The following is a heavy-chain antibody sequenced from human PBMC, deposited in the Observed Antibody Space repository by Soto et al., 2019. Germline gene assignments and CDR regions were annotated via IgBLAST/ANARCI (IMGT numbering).Heavy chain of an antibody. J-gene: IGHJ6*02. CDR2: ISTAGDT. Sequence: EVQFVESGGGLVQPGGSLRLSCAASGFGFNGYDMHWVRQAPGKNLEWVAAISTAGDTYYLGSVKGRFTISREDAKNSLSLQMNSLRVGDTVVHYCARGGDRFDGMDVWGQGTTVTVSS. V-gene: IGHV3-13*01. CDR3: ARGGDRFDGMDV. CDR1: GFGFNGYD. D-gene: IGHD3-16*01.